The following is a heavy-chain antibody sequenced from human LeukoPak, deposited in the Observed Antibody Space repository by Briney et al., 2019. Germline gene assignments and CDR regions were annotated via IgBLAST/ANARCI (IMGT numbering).Heavy chain of an antibody. Sequence: SGTLSLTCAVSGGSISSNTDWWSWVRQPPGKGLEWIGEIYHSGRTNYNPSLKSRATISVDTSNNQFSLKLTSVTAADTAMYYCGRNGAYCIDYWGQGTLVTVSS. CDR1: GGSISSNTDW. J-gene: IGHJ4*02. D-gene: IGHD2-8*01. V-gene: IGHV4-4*02. CDR2: IYHSGRT. CDR3: GRNGAYCIDY.